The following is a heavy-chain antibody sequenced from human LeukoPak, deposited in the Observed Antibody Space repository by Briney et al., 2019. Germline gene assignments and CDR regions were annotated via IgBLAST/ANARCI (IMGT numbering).Heavy chain of an antibody. CDR3: AKRMGPSIAATDLDY. V-gene: IGHV3-30*18. D-gene: IGHD6-13*01. CDR2: ISHDGSNK. J-gene: IGHJ4*02. Sequence: PGGSLRLSCAASGFTFSSYSMNWVRQAPGKGLECVAVISHDGSNKYYADSVKGRFTISRDNSKKTLYLQMNSLRAEDTAVYYCAKRMGPSIAATDLDYRGQGTLVTVPS. CDR1: GFTFSSYS.